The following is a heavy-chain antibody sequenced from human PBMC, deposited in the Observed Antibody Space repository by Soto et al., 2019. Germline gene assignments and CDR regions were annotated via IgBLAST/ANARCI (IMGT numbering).Heavy chain of an antibody. V-gene: IGHV3-7*03. D-gene: IGHD1-26*01. J-gene: IGHJ4*02. Sequence: EVQLVESGGGLVQPGGSLRLSCAASGFTFSSYWMSWVRQAPGKGLEWVANIKQDGSEKYYVDSVKGRFTISRDTAKNALYLQMNSLSAEDTAVYYCARIEGSGPWGYWGQGTLVTVSS. CDR3: ARIEGSGPWGY. CDR2: IKQDGSEK. CDR1: GFTFSSYW.